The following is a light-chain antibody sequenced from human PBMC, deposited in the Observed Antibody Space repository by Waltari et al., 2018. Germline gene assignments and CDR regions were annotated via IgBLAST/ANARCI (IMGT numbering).Light chain of an antibody. CDR3: QQYSSFST. Sequence: DIQMTQSPSSLSTSVGDRVTITCQASQGINKYLNWYQKKPGKPPKLLIYDSSTLERGVPSRFSGDGYGTDFTFTISSLQPEDVGTYYCQQYSSFSTFGLGTKV. J-gene: IGKJ1*01. CDR2: DSS. CDR1: QGINKY. V-gene: IGKV1-33*01.